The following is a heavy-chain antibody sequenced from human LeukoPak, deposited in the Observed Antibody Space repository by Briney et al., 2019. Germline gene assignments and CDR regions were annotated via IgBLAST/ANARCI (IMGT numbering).Heavy chain of an antibody. Sequence: ASVKVSSKASGYTFTSYGISWVRQATGQGLEWMGWMNPNSGNTGYAQKFQGRVTMTRNTSISTAYMELSSLRSEDTAVYYCARGRTYGSWSFDYWGQGTLVTVSS. J-gene: IGHJ4*02. CDR2: MNPNSGNT. V-gene: IGHV1-8*02. D-gene: IGHD3-10*01. CDR3: ARGRTYGSWSFDY. CDR1: GYTFTSYG.